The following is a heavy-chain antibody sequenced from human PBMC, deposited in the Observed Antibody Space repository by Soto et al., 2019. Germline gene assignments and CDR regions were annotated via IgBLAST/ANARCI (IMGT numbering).Heavy chain of an antibody. D-gene: IGHD3-10*01. Sequence: PSETLSLTCDVYGGSFSGYIWTWIRQTPGKGLQWIGQINHSGSANYNPSLKSRVTISVHTSNSQFSLELSSVTAADTAVYYCARGTAPRITVLRGPPPMRGFDIWGQGTMVTVSS. J-gene: IGHJ3*02. CDR3: ARGTAPRITVLRGPPPMRGFDI. CDR2: INHSGSA. V-gene: IGHV4-34*01. CDR1: GGSFSGYI.